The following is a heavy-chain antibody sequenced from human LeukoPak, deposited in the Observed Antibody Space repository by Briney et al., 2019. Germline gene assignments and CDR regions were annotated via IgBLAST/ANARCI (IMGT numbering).Heavy chain of an antibody. Sequence: SETLSLTCAVYGGSFSGYYWSWIRQPPGKGLEWIGEINHSGSTNYNPSLKSRVTISVDRSKNQFSLKLSSVTAADTAVYYCARSGSGASDIWGQGTMVTVSS. CDR1: GGSFSGYY. V-gene: IGHV4-34*01. D-gene: IGHD1-26*01. CDR2: INHSGST. J-gene: IGHJ3*02. CDR3: ARSGSGASDI.